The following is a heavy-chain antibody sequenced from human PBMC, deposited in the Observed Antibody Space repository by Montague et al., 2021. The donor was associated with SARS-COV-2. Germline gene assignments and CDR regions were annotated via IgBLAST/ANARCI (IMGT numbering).Heavy chain of an antibody. J-gene: IGHJ4*02. CDR3: ARDPRGGTDYLDS. Sequence: SETLSLTCSVSGEYVSAFYWNWLRQSPGKGLEWIGRIYHSGSSNFNPSLKRRLSMSIDTSKNQFSLTLRSVTAADTAIYFCARDPRGGTDYLDSWGQGILVAVSS. CDR2: IYHSGSS. CDR1: GEYVSAFY. V-gene: IGHV4-59*02. D-gene: IGHD3-10*01.